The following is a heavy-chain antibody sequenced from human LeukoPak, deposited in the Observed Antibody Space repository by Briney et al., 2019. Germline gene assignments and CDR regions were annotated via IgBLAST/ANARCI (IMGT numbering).Heavy chain of an antibody. D-gene: IGHD4-23*01. Sequence: SETLSLTCSVSGDSISRYYWSWIRQPAGKGLEWIGRIYTTGSTNYNPSLKSRVTMAVDTSKNQVSLKLSSVTAADTAVYYCATLTTVLTPSYFDTWGQGTLVTVSS. CDR3: ATLTTVLTPSYFDT. CDR1: GDSISRYY. V-gene: IGHV4-4*07. J-gene: IGHJ4*02. CDR2: IYTTGST.